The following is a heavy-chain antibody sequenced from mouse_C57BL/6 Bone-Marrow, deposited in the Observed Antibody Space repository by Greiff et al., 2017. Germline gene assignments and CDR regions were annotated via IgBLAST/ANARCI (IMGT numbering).Heavy chain of an antibody. CDR1: GFNIKDDY. D-gene: IGHD1-1*01. J-gene: IGHJ3*01. CDR3: TTRGSGAWFAY. CDR2: IDPENGDT. V-gene: IGHV14-4*01. Sequence: EVQLQQSGAELVRPGASVKLSCTASGFNIKDDYMHWVKQRPEQGLEWIGWIDPENGDTEYASKFQGKATITADTSSNTAYLQLSSLTSEDTAVYYCTTRGSGAWFAYWGQGTLVTVSA.